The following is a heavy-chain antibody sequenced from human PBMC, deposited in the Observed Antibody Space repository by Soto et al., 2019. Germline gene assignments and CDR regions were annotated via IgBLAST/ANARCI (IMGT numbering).Heavy chain of an antibody. CDR1: GYTFSNFW. D-gene: IGHD6-13*01. CDR2: IYPGDYET. CDR3: ARSPRSSPYFDY. Sequence: RGESLKISCQCSGYTFSNFWIAWVRQLPGKGLEWMGIIYPGDYETRYSPSFHGKVTISADRSIGTAYLQWSSLEALDSAFYFCARSPRSSPYFDYWGQGALVTVSS. V-gene: IGHV5-51*01. J-gene: IGHJ4*02.